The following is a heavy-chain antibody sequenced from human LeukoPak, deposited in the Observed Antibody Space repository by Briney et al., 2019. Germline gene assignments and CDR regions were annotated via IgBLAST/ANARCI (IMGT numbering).Heavy chain of an antibody. Sequence: GGSLRLSCAASGFTFSNYAMSWVRQAPGKGLEWVAFIRYDGSNKYYADSVKGRFTISRDNSKNTLYLQMNSLRAEDTAVYYCAKDGHDYGDLPYYFDYWGQGTLVTVSS. V-gene: IGHV3-30*02. CDR2: IRYDGSNK. J-gene: IGHJ4*02. CDR3: AKDGHDYGDLPYYFDY. CDR1: GFTFSNYA. D-gene: IGHD4-17*01.